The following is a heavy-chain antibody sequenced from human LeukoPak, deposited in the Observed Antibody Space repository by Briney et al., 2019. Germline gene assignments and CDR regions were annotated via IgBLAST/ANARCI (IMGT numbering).Heavy chain of an antibody. CDR1: GFTFSTYW. D-gene: IGHD5-24*01. V-gene: IGHV3-74*01. J-gene: IGHJ4*02. CDR2: INTDASST. Sequence: GGSLRLSCVASGFTFSTYWMYWVRQAPGKGLVWVSRINTDASSTTYADSVKGRFTISRDNAKNTLYLQMNSLRAEDTAVYYCARECLEMATIAGPIDYWGQGTLVTVSS. CDR3: ARECLEMATIAGPIDY.